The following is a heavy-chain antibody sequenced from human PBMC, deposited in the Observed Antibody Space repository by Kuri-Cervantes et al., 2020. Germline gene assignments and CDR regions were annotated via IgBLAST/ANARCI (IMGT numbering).Heavy chain of an antibody. V-gene: IGHV3-21*03. CDR2: ISSSSSYI. Sequence: GGSLRLSCTASGFSFDDYAMNWVRQAPGKGLEWVSSISSSSSYIYYADSVKGRFTISRDNAKNSLYLQMNSPRAEDTAVYYCAREGVVVAATNAFDIWGQGTMVTVSS. CDR3: AREGVVVAATNAFDI. J-gene: IGHJ3*02. CDR1: GFSFDDYA. D-gene: IGHD2-15*01.